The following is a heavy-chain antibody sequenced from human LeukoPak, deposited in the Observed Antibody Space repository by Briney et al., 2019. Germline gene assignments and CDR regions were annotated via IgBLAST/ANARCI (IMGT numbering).Heavy chain of an antibody. CDR3: ASETDTTMRD. CDR2: INTRSSSS. D-gene: IGHD5-18*01. Sequence: GGSLRLSCAASGFIFSIYNTNWVRQAPGKGLEWVSSINTRSSSSYYAGSVKGRFTISRDNAKNSLYLQMNSLRVEDSAVYYCASETDTTMRDWGQGTLVTVSS. CDR1: GFIFSIYN. V-gene: IGHV3-21*01. J-gene: IGHJ4*02.